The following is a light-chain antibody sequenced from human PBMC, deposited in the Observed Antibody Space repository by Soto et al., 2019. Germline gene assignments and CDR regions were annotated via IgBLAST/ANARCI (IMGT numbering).Light chain of an antibody. Sequence: EIVLTQSPGTLSLSPGERATLSCRASQSVSSSYLAWYQQKPGQDPRLLIYGASNRATGIPDRFSGSESGTDFTLTISRLEPEDFAVYYCQQYGSSPSITFGQGTRLEIK. CDR2: GAS. J-gene: IGKJ5*01. CDR3: QQYGSSPSIT. CDR1: QSVSSSY. V-gene: IGKV3-20*01.